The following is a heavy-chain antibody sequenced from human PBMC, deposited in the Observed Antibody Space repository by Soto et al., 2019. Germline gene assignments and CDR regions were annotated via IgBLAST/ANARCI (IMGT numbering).Heavy chain of an antibody. V-gene: IGHV3-33*01. J-gene: IGHJ5*02. CDR2: IWYDGSNK. Sequence: QVQLVESGGGVVQPGRSLRLSCAASGFTFSSYGMHWVRQAPGKGLEWVAVIWYDGSNKYYVDSVKGRFTISRDNSKNTLYLQMNSLRAEDTAVYYCARDNYDSSGYPNWFDPWGQGTLVTVSS. D-gene: IGHD3-22*01. CDR3: ARDNYDSSGYPNWFDP. CDR1: GFTFSSYG.